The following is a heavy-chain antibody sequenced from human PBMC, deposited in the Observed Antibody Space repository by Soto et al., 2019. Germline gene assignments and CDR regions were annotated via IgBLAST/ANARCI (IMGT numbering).Heavy chain of an antibody. V-gene: IGHV1-18*01. CDR3: PRLTTGETGSY. D-gene: IGHD4-17*01. CDR1: GYNFTRYG. J-gene: IGHJ4*02. Sequence: QVQLVQSGAEVKKAGDSVKVSCKASGYNFTRYGISWVRQAPGQGLEWMGWISAYNGKTNYAQKLQGRVTMTTDTSTSTSYMELRSLRSDDTAVYYCPRLTTGETGSYWGQGTLVTVSS. CDR2: ISAYNGKT.